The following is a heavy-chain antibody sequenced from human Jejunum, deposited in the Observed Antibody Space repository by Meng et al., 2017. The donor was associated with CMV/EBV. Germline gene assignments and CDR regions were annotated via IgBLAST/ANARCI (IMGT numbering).Heavy chain of an antibody. D-gene: IGHD4-11*01. CDR1: RYNVRGYS. CDR2: INSNSHYI. V-gene: IGHV3-21*01. Sequence: SCVASRYNVRGYSMNWVRQRPGKGLEWVSSINSNSHYIYYADSVEGRFTISRDNAKNSLYLQMKSLSVEDTAVYYCARDNDFTNSYWGQGTLVTVSS. J-gene: IGHJ4*02. CDR3: ARDNDFTNSY.